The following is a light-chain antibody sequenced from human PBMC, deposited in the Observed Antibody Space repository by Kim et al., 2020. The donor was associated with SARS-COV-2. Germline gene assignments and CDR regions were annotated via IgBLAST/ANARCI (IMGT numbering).Light chain of an antibody. V-gene: IGKV1-8*01. CDR2: AAS. CDR1: QGISSY. CDR3: QQYYSYPFT. J-gene: IGKJ3*01. Sequence: AIRITQSPSSLSASTGDRVTITCRASQGISSYLAWYQQKPGKAPKLLIYAASTLQSGVPSRFSGSGSGTDFTLTISCLQPEDFATYYCQQYYSYPFTFGHGTKVDIK.